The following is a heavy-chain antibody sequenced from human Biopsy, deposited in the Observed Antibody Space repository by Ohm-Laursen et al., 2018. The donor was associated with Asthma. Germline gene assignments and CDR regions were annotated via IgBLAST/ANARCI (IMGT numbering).Heavy chain of an antibody. D-gene: IGHD3-9*01. Sequence: ASVNASCKASGYNFISFAIHWVRQAPGQRLEWMGWVNTGNGDTKYSQKFRGRVTITRDTSASTAYMELRSLRSEDTATYYCARTYYDFLTGQVKDVFGVWGQGTMVTVSS. J-gene: IGHJ3*01. CDR3: ARTYYDFLTGQVKDVFGV. CDR2: VNTGNGDT. V-gene: IGHV1-3*04. CDR1: GYNFISFA.